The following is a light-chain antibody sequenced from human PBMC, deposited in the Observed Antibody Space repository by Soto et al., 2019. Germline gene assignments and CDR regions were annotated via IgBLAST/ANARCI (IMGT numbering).Light chain of an antibody. CDR1: SSDVGGYNY. CDR3: YSYAGTDQPYV. V-gene: IGLV2-11*01. CDR2: DVS. J-gene: IGLJ1*01. Sequence: QSALTQPRSVSGSPGQSVTISCTGTSSDVGGYNYVSWYQQHPGKAPKLMIYDVSKRPSGVPDRFSGSKSGNTASLTISGLQDEDEAEYYCYSYAGTDQPYVLGIGTKVTVL.